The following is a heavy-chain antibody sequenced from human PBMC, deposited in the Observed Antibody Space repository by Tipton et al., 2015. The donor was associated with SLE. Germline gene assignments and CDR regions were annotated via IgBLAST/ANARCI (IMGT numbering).Heavy chain of an antibody. CDR1: GFSFTSYA. CDR3: ARDGSWNFLYDMDV. V-gene: IGHV3-23*03. J-gene: IGHJ6*03. D-gene: IGHD1-7*01. CDR2: IYSAGST. Sequence: GSLRLSCAASGFSFTSYAMNWVRQAPGKGPEWVSLIYSAGSTSYADSVKGRFTISRDNSKNTLYLQMNSLRAEDTAVYYCARDGSWNFLYDMDVWGKGTTVTVSS.